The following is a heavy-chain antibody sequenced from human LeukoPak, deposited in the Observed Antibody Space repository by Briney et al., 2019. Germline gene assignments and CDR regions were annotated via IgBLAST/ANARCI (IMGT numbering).Heavy chain of an antibody. Sequence: GSSVKVAYKVCRYTLTQLAMHWVRQAPGKGREWMGGFDPEDGDTIYAQRFQGRVTMTEDTSTDTAYMELSSLRSDDTAVYYCATHANGYFYYWGQGTLVTVSS. CDR2: FDPEDGDT. D-gene: IGHD2-8*01. V-gene: IGHV1-24*01. J-gene: IGHJ4*02. CDR1: RYTLTQLA. CDR3: ATHANGYFYY.